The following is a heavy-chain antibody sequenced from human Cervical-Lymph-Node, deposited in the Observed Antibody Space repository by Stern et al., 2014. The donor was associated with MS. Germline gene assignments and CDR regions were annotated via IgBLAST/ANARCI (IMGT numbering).Heavy chain of an antibody. V-gene: IGHV3-23*04. Sequence: EVQLVESGGGLVQPGGSLRLSCAASGFTFSSYAMSWVRQAPGKGLEWVSAISGSGGSTYYADSVKGRFTISRDNSQKPLYLQINSRRAEDTAVYYWEKVFWYFDCGGQGPRAPVSS. J-gene: IGHJ4*02. CDR2: ISGSGGST. CDR1: GFTFSSYA. CDR3: EKVFWYFDC. D-gene: IGHD3-3*01.